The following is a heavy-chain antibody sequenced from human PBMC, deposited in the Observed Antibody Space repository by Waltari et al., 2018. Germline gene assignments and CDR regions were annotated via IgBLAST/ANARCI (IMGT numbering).Heavy chain of an antibody. CDR1: GFTFSDYY. Sequence: VQLLESGGGLVQPGGSLRLSCAASGFTFSDYYMSWIRQAPGKGLEWVSYISSSSSYTNYADSVKGRFTISRDNAKNSLYLQMNSLRAEDTAVYYCARASPPYYYDSSGYYDYWGQGTLVTVSS. CDR2: ISSSSSYT. J-gene: IGHJ4*02. V-gene: IGHV3-11*06. D-gene: IGHD3-22*01. CDR3: ARASPPYYYDSSGYYDY.